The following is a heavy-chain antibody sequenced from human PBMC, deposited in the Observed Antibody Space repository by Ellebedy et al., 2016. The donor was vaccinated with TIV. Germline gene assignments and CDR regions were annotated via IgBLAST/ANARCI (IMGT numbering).Heavy chain of an antibody. CDR1: GASITRGGYF. Sequence: MPSETLSLTCTLSGASITRGGYFWTWIRQRPGKDLEWIGYFYYSGTTSYHPSLKSRVTISAEPSKNQFSLRLTSVTVADTAVYYCAREPIVWGQGTLVTVS. CDR3: AREPIV. CDR2: FYYSGTT. J-gene: IGHJ4*02. D-gene: IGHD1-26*01. V-gene: IGHV4-31*03.